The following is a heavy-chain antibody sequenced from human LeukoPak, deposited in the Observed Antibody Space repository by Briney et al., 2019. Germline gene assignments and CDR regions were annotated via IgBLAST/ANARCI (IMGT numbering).Heavy chain of an antibody. CDR1: GGSFSGYY. CDR3: ARGQEDIVVVVAAHNSYCFDY. V-gene: IGHV4-34*01. J-gene: IGHJ4*02. D-gene: IGHD2-15*01. CDR2: INHSGST. Sequence: PSETLSHTCAVYGGSFSGYYWSWIRQPPGKGLEWIGEINHSGSTNYNPSLKSRVTISVDTSKNQFSLKLSSVTAADTAVYYCARGQEDIVVVVAAHNSYCFDYWGQGTLVTVSS.